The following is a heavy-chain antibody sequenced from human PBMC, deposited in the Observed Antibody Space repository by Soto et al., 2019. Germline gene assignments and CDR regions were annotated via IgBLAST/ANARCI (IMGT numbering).Heavy chain of an antibody. CDR3: ARDLGGYYDSSGYQDY. Sequence: PGGSLRLSCAASVFTFSTYSMNWVRQAPGKGLEWVSYISSSSSTIYYADSVKGRFTISRDNAKNSLYLQMNSLRDEDTAVYYCARDLGGYYDSSGYQDYWGQGTMVTVSS. CDR2: ISSSSSTI. V-gene: IGHV3-48*02. CDR1: VFTFSTYS. D-gene: IGHD3-22*01. J-gene: IGHJ4*02.